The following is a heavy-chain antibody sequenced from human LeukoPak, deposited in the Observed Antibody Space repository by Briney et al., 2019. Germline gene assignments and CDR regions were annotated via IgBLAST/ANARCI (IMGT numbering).Heavy chain of an antibody. CDR2: INHSGST. Sequence: GSLRLSCAASGFTFSDYSMNWVRQPPGKGLEWIGEINHSGSTNYNPSLKSRVTISVDTSKNQFSLKLSSVTAADTAVYYCARTNYANIRGLAFDIWGQGTMVTVSS. CDR3: ARTNYANIRGLAFDI. J-gene: IGHJ3*02. CDR1: GFTFSDYS. D-gene: IGHD5-24*01. V-gene: IGHV4-34*01.